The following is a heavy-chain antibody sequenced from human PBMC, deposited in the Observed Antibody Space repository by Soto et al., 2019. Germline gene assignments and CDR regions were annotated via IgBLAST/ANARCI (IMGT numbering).Heavy chain of an antibody. V-gene: IGHV4-31*03. CDR2: IYYSGST. CDR1: GGSISSGGYY. J-gene: IGHJ6*02. CDR3: ARGGRRSTGMDV. Sequence: TSETLSLTCTVSGGSISSGGYYWSWIRQHPGKGLEWIGYIYYSGSTYYNPSLKSRVTISVDTSKNQFSLKLSSVTAADTAVYYCARGGRRSTGMDVWGQGTTVTSP.